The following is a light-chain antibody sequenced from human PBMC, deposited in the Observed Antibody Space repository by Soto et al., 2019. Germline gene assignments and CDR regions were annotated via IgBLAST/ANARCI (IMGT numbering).Light chain of an antibody. CDR2: ENN. CDR1: SSKIGNNY. V-gene: IGLV1-51*02. J-gene: IGLJ3*02. Sequence: QSVLTHPPSVSASPGQKVTISCSGRSSKIGNNYVSWYQQLPGTAPKLLIYENNKRPSGIPDRISGSKSGTSATLGITGLQTGDEADYYCGTWDSSLSAGGVFGGGTKLTVL. CDR3: GTWDSSLSAGGV.